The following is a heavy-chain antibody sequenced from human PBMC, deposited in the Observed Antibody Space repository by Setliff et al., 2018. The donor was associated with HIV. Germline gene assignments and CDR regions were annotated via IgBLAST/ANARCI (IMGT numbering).Heavy chain of an antibody. Sequence: SETLSLTCTVSGGSISSGTYYWSWIRQPAGKGLEWIGHIYTSGSTDYNPTFKSRVTISEDTSKNQFSLKLSSVTAADTAVYYCARGGYSSSWYVGGEYYFDYWGQGTLVTVSS. V-gene: IGHV4-61*09. J-gene: IGHJ4*02. CDR2: IYTSGST. CDR3: ARGGYSSSWYVGGEYYFDY. D-gene: IGHD6-13*01. CDR1: GGSISSGTYY.